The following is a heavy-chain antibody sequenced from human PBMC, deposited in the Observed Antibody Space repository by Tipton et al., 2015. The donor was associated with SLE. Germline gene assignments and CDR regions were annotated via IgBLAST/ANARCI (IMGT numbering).Heavy chain of an antibody. V-gene: IGHV4-61*02. CDR1: GDSISSGSYY. CDR2: IYTSGST. Sequence: TLSLTCTVSGDSISSGSYYWSWIRQPARKGLEWIGRIYTSGSTNYNPSLKSRVTISVDTSKNQFSLKLSSVTAADTAVYYCARAIAYQQLAPMDVWGKGTTVTVSS. CDR3: ARAIAYQQLAPMDV. D-gene: IGHD6-13*01. J-gene: IGHJ6*03.